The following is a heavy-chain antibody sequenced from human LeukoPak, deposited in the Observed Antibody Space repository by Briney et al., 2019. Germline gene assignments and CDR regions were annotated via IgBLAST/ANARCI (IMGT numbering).Heavy chain of an antibody. CDR1: GYTFTGYY. D-gene: IGHD1-26*01. CDR3: ARDIGGSYYVPDDAFDI. J-gene: IGHJ3*02. V-gene: IGHV1-2*02. CDR2: INPNSGGT. Sequence: ASVKVSCKASGYTFTGYYMHWVRQAPGQGPEWMGWINPNSGGTNYAQKFQGRVTMTRDTSISTAYMELSRLRSDDTAVYYCARDIGGSYYVPDDAFDIWGQGTMVTVSS.